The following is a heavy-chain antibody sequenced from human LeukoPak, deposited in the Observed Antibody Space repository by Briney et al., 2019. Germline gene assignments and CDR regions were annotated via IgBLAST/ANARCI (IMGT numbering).Heavy chain of an antibody. CDR2: IYYSGST. Sequence: SETLSLTCTVSGGSISSGGYYWSWIRQHPGKGLEWIGYIYYSGSTYYNPSLKSRVTISVDTSKNQFSLKLSSVTAADTAVYYCARDSVTYYYDSSGHIIDYWGQGTLVTVSS. V-gene: IGHV4-30-4*08. CDR3: ARDSVTYYYDSSGHIIDY. D-gene: IGHD3-22*01. J-gene: IGHJ4*02. CDR1: GGSISSGGYY.